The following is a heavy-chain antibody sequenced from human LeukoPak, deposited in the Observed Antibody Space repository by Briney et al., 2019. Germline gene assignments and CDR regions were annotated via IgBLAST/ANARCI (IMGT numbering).Heavy chain of an antibody. V-gene: IGHV3-23*02. CDR1: GFTFNDYA. D-gene: IGHD4/OR15-4a*01. CDR2: ISASGSKT. Sequence: GGSLRLSCAASGFTFNDYATTWVRQAPGKGLEWVSLISASGSKTYYGGSAKGRFIISRDNSKNTLNLQMTNLRAEDTALYYCAKGIYDYALDFWGQGALVTVSS. J-gene: IGHJ4*02. CDR3: AKGIYDYALDF.